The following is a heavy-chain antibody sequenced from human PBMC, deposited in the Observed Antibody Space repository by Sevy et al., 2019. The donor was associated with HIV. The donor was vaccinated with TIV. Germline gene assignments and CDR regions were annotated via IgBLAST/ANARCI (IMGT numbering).Heavy chain of an antibody. D-gene: IGHD6-13*01. CDR2: IKQDGSEK. CDR3: ARGGISIAAAAAY. J-gene: IGHJ4*02. V-gene: IGHV3-7*01. Sequence: GGSLRLSCAASGFTFSSYWMSWVRQAPGKGLEWVANIKQDGSEKYEVDSVKGRFTISRDNAKNSLYLQMNSLRAEDTAVYYCARGGISIAAAAAYWGQGTLVTVSS. CDR1: GFTFSSYW.